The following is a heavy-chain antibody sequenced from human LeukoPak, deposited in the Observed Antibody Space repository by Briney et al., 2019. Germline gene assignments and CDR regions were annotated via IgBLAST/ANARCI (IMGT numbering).Heavy chain of an antibody. J-gene: IGHJ4*02. V-gene: IGHV3-53*04. Sequence: PGGSLRLSCAASGFTVSSNHMSWVRQAPGKGLEWVSVIYSGGSTYYADSVKGRFTISRHNSKNTLYLQMNSLRAEDTAVYYCARATGSYLLAVDYWGQGTLVTVSS. CDR2: IYSGGST. CDR3: ARATGSYLLAVDY. D-gene: IGHD1-26*01. CDR1: GFTVSSNH.